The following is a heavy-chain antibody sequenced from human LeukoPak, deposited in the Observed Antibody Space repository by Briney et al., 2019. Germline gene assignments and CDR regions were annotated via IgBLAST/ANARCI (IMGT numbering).Heavy chain of an antibody. D-gene: IGHD4-11*01. Sequence: SVKVSCKASGFTFTSSAVQWVRQARGQRLEWIGWIVVGSGNTNYAQKFQERVTITRDMSTSTAYMELSSLRSEDTAVYYCAADLPYSNYGPLDYWGQGTLVTVSS. V-gene: IGHV1-58*01. CDR1: GFTFTSSA. CDR3: AADLPYSNYGPLDY. J-gene: IGHJ4*02. CDR2: IVVGSGNT.